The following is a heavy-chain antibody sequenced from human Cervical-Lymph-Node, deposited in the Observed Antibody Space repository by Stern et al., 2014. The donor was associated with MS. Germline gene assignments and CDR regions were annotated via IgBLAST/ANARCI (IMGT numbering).Heavy chain of an antibody. CDR1: GFTFEDYA. Sequence: QLVESGGGLVQPGRSLRLSCAASGFTFEDYAMHWVRQVPGKGLESGSGTSWNSGNRDYADSVKGRFTISRDNAKNSLYLQMNSLRPEDTALYYCAKDYRAEAGKGSGFDIWGQGTMVTVSS. D-gene: IGHD6-19*01. J-gene: IGHJ3*02. V-gene: IGHV3-9*01. CDR2: TSWNSGNR. CDR3: AKDYRAEAGKGSGFDI.